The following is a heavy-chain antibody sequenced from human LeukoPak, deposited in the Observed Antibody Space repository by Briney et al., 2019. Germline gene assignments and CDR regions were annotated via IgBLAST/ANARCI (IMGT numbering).Heavy chain of an antibody. V-gene: IGHV3-23*01. Sequence: GGSLRPSCAASGFTFSSYGMHWVRQAPGKGLEWVSAISGSGSSTYYAGSVKGRFTISRDNSKNTLYLQMNSLRAEDTAVYYCAKVRAGNYYYDSSDYWGQGTLVTVSS. D-gene: IGHD3-22*01. J-gene: IGHJ4*02. CDR3: AKVRAGNYYYDSSDY. CDR1: GFTFSSYG. CDR2: ISGSGSST.